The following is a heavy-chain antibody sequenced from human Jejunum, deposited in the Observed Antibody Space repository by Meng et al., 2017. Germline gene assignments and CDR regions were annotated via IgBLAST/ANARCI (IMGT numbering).Heavy chain of an antibody. CDR1: GFTFSSYP. CDR2: ILYDGSDK. J-gene: IGHJ6*02. D-gene: IGHD3-3*01. V-gene: IGHV3-30*01. CDR3: ARDHRSGYHNYYYNYGLDV. Sequence: GESLKISCAASGFTFSSYPMHWVRQAPGKGLEWVAVILYDGSDKYADSVKGRFTISRDNSKNTLYLQMNSLRPEDTALYYCARDHRSGYHNYYYNYGLDVWGQGTTVTGYS.